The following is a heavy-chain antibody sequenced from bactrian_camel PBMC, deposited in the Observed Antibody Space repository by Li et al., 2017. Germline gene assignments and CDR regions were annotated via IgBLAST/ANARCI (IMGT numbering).Heavy chain of an antibody. D-gene: IGHD6*01. J-gene: IGHJ4*01. CDR1: GFTFSSYW. CDR2: INEGGGAT. Sequence: HVQLVESGGGSVQAGGSLRLSCAASGFTFSSYWIHWIRQAPGKGLEWVSHINEGGGATFYAGSVKGRFTSSRDNAKNTVYLQMNSLKPEDTAVYYCATTATVVGDPSSVSVYVDNWGQGTQVTVS. V-gene: IGHV3S1*01. CDR3: ATTATVVGDPSSVSVYVDN.